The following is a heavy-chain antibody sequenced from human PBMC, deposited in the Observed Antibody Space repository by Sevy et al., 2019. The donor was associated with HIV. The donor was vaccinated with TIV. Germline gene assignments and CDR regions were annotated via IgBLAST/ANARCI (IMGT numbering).Heavy chain of an antibody. J-gene: IGHJ1*01. CDR1: GYTFNSYV. CDR3: ARAPSGSQGPGQYFQH. CDR2: ISGYNGDT. V-gene: IGHV1-18*01. Sequence: ASVKVSCKASGYTFNSYVITWVRQAPAQGLEWMGKISGYNGDTKYGQKFQGRVTMTTDPSTSTAYMELRSLKSDDTAVYYCARAPSGSQGPGQYFQHWGQGTLVTVSS. D-gene: IGHD1-26*01.